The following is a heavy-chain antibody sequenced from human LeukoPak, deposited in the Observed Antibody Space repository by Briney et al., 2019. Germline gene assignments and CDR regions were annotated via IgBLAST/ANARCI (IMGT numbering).Heavy chain of an antibody. D-gene: IGHD1-26*01. J-gene: IGHJ4*02. CDR2: ISSSSSTI. CDR1: GFTFSSYS. CDR3: ARIEPSGSRPVDY. V-gene: IGHV3-48*04. Sequence: PGGSLRLSCAASGFTFSSYSMNWVRQAPGKGLEWVSYISSSSSTIYYADSVEGRFTISRDNAKNSLYLQMNSLRAEDTAVYYCARIEPSGSRPVDYWGQGTLVTVSS.